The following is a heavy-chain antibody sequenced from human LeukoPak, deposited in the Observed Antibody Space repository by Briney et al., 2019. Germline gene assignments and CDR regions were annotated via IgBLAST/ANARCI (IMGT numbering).Heavy chain of an antibody. Sequence: SETLSLTCTVSGGSISSSSYYWGWIRQPPGKGLEWIGSIYYSGSTYYNPSLKSRVTISVDASKNKFSLKLSSVTAADTAVYYCARFYSSSQSSYFDYWGQGTLVTVSS. D-gene: IGHD6-6*01. CDR1: GGSISSSSYY. V-gene: IGHV4-39*01. J-gene: IGHJ4*02. CDR2: IYYSGST. CDR3: ARFYSSSQSSYFDY.